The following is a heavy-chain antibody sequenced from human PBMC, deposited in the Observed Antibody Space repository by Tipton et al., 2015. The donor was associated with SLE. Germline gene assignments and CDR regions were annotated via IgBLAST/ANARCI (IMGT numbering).Heavy chain of an antibody. Sequence: GLVKPSETLSLTCAVSGYSISSGYYWSWIRQPAGKGLEWIGHIYTSGSTNYNPSLKSRVTISVDTSKNQFSLKLSSVTATDTAIYYCARGGETPARFDYWGQGTLVTVSS. CDR1: GYSISSGYY. D-gene: IGHD3-16*01. CDR2: IYTSGST. V-gene: IGHV4-61*02. CDR3: ARGGETPARFDY. J-gene: IGHJ4*02.